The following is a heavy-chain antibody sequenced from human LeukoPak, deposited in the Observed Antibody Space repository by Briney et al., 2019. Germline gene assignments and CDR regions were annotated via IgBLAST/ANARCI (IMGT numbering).Heavy chain of an antibody. Sequence: GGSLRLSCAASGFTFSSYWMHSVRQAPGKGLVWVSRINGDGSSTSYADSVKGRFTISRDNAKNTLYLQMNSLRAEDTAVYYCARGGPHYDYFDYWGQGTLVTVSS. CDR1: GFTFSSYW. V-gene: IGHV3-74*01. J-gene: IGHJ4*02. CDR2: INGDGSST. D-gene: IGHD3-16*01. CDR3: ARGGPHYDYFDY.